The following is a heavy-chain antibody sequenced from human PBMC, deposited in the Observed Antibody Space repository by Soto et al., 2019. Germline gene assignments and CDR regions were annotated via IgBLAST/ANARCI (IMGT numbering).Heavy chain of an antibody. CDR1: GFTFSSYG. Sequence: LRLSCAASGFTFSSYGMHWVRQAPGKGLEWVAVISYDGSNKYYADSVKGRFTISRDNSKNTLYLQMNSLRAEDTAVYYCAKNGRIAARPFWYFDLWGRGTLVTVSS. D-gene: IGHD6-6*01. CDR3: AKNGRIAARPFWYFDL. V-gene: IGHV3-30*18. CDR2: ISYDGSNK. J-gene: IGHJ2*01.